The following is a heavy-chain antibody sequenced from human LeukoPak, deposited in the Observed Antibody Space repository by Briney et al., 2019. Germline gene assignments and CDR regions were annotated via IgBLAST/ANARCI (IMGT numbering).Heavy chain of an antibody. J-gene: IGHJ4*02. D-gene: IGHD3-22*01. CDR1: IGSVSSSSYY. CDR3: ARDYYDSSGYQYYFDY. V-gene: IGHV4-39*07. CDR2: IYYTGST. Sequence: PSETLSLTCSVSIGSVSSSSYYWGWNRQPPGKGLEWIGSIYYTGSTYYNPSLKSRVTISIDTSKNQFSLRLSSVTAADTAVYYCARDYYDSSGYQYYFDYWGQGTLVTVSS.